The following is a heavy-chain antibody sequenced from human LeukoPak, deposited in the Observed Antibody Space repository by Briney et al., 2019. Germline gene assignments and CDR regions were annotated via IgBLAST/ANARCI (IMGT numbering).Heavy chain of an antibody. CDR3: ARSEMIAAAGAFDI. CDR1: GFTVSSNY. Sequence: GGSLRLSCAASGFTVSSNYMSWVRQAPGKGLEWVSVIYSGGSTYYADSVKGRFTISRDNSKNTLYLQMNSLRAEDTAVYYCARSEMIAAAGAFDIWGQGTVVTVSS. J-gene: IGHJ3*02. D-gene: IGHD6-13*01. V-gene: IGHV3-53*01. CDR2: IYSGGST.